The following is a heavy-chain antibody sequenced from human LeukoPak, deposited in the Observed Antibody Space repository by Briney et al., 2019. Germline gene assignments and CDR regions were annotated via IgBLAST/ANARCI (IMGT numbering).Heavy chain of an antibody. D-gene: IGHD5-18*01. CDR1: GFTFSTYA. CDR2: ISGGGGST. Sequence: GGSLRLSCAASGFTFSTYAVTWVRQAPGKGLDLLSGISGGGGSTSYADSVRGRFTISRDNSKNTLYLQMNSLRADDTAVYYCAKDLRSYGVHWYFDLWGRGTLVTVSS. V-gene: IGHV3-23*01. CDR3: AKDLRSYGVHWYFDL. J-gene: IGHJ2*01.